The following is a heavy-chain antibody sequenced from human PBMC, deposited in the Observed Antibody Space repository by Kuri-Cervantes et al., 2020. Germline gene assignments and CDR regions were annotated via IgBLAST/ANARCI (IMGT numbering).Heavy chain of an antibody. V-gene: IGHV3-23*01. CDR2: ISVSSPTT. D-gene: IGHD3-9*01. CDR1: GFTFSSYW. CDR3: AKVQQHLRYFDWLGLDY. Sequence: ETLSLTCAASGFTFSSYWMSWVRQAPGKGLEWVAYISVSSPTTYYADSVKGRFTISRDNSKNTLYLQMNSLGAEDTAVYYCAKVQQHLRYFDWLGLDYWGQGTLVTVSS. J-gene: IGHJ4*02.